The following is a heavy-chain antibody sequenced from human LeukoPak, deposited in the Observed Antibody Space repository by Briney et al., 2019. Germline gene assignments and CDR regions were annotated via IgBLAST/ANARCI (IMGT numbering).Heavy chain of an antibody. V-gene: IGHV3-9*03. D-gene: IGHD3-3*01. CDR2: ITWDGGNI. CDR1: GFTFGDYT. Sequence: GGSLRLSCVTSGFTFGDYTMHWVRQVPGKGLEWLSGITWDGGNIAYADSVKGRFTISRDNAKRSLYLQMNSLRNEDMAFYFCAKGYTFHGVAHDSGYFDYWGQGTLVTVSS. CDR3: AKGYTFHGVAHDSGYFDY. J-gene: IGHJ4*02.